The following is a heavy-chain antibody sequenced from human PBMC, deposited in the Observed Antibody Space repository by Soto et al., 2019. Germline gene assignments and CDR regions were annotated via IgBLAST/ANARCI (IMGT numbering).Heavy chain of an antibody. CDR2: IKSKTDGGTT. CDR1: GFTFSNAW. J-gene: IGHJ6*02. V-gene: IGHV3-15*01. CDR3: TTPEVHSSAWFIRQYYYYSGMDV. Sequence: PGGSLRLSCAASGFTFSNAWMSWVRQAPGKGLEWVGRIKSKTDGGTTDYAAPVKGRFTISRDDSKNTLYLQMNSLKTEDTAVYYCTTPEVHSSAWFIRQYYYYSGMDVWGQGTTVTVYS. D-gene: IGHD6-19*01.